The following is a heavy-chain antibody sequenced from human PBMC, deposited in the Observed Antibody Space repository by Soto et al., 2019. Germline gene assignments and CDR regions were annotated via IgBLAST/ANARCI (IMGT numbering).Heavy chain of an antibody. D-gene: IGHD3-3*01. CDR1: GFTFSSYG. J-gene: IGHJ4*02. CDR2: IWYVGSNK. CDR3: ARDGMGRFLEWFDY. V-gene: IGHV3-33*01. Sequence: QVQLVESGGGVVQPGRSLRLSCAASGFTFSSYGMHWVRQAPGKGLEWVAVIWYVGSNKYYADSVKGRFTISRDNSKNTLYLQMNSLRAEDTAVYYCARDGMGRFLEWFDYWGQGTLVTVSS.